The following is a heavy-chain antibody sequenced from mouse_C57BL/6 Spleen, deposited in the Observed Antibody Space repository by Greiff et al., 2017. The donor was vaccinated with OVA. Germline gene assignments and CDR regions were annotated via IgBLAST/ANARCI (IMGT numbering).Heavy chain of an antibody. V-gene: IGHV1-7*01. CDR3: ARMDGTLLRFFDY. D-gene: IGHD1-1*01. J-gene: IGHJ2*01. CDR2: INPSSGYT. CDR1: GYTFTSSW. Sequence: QVQLQQSGAELAKPGASVKLSCKASGYTFTSSWMHWVKQRPGPGLEWIGYINPSSGYTKYNQKFQDKATLPADKSSSTAYMQLSSLTYEDSAVYYSARMDGTLLRFFDYWGQGTTLTVSS.